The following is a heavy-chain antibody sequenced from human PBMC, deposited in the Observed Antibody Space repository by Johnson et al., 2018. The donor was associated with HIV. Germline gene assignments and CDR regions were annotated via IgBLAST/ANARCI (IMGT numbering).Heavy chain of an antibody. CDR2: IKQDGNEK. D-gene: IGHD3-16*01. Sequence: VQLVESGGGLVQPGGSLRLSCAASGFSFSSYWMSWVRQAPGKGLKWVANIKQDGNEKYYVDSVKGRFTISRDNAKNSLSLQMTSMRAEATAVYYCARGVGGRTAGAFDVWGHGTMVTVSS. V-gene: IGHV3-7*05. J-gene: IGHJ3*01. CDR1: GFSFSSYW. CDR3: ARGVGGRTAGAFDV.